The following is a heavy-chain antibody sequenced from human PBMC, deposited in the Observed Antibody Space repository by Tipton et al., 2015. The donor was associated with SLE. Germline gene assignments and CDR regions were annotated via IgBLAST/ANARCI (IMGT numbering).Heavy chain of an antibody. D-gene: IGHD3-3*01. Sequence: SLRLSCAASGFTFSDYYMSWIRQAPGKGLKWVSYISSSSSYTNYADSVKGRFTISRDNAKNSLYLQMNSLRAEDTAVYYCARDRRITIPMLDIWGQGTMVTVSS. J-gene: IGHJ3*02. CDR2: ISSSSSYT. CDR1: GFTFSDYY. CDR3: ARDRRITIPMLDI. V-gene: IGHV3-11*06.